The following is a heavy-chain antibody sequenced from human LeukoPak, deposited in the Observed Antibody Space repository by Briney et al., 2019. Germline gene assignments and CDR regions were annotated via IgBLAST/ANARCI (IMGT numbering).Heavy chain of an antibody. J-gene: IGHJ4*02. CDR3: ASSRRITMVRGVTVIDY. CDR2: IYPGDSDT. D-gene: IGHD3-10*01. V-gene: IGHV5-51*01. Sequence: GESLKISCNGSGYSFTSYWIGWVRQMPGKGLEWMGIIYPGDSDTRYSPSFQGQVTISADKSISTAYLQWSSLKASDTAMYYCASSRRITMVRGVTVIDYWGQGTLVTVSS. CDR1: GYSFTSYW.